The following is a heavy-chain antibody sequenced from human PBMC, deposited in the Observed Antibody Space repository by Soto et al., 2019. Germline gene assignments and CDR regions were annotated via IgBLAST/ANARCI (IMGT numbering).Heavy chain of an antibody. Sequence: QVPLVQSGAEVKKPGASVKVSCKASGYTFTSYAMHWVRQAPGQRLEWMGWINAGNGNTKYSQKFQGRVTITRDTSASTAYMELSSLRSEDTAVYYCARNHYDFWSGYYANWFDPWGQGTLVTVSS. J-gene: IGHJ5*02. CDR3: ARNHYDFWSGYYANWFDP. D-gene: IGHD3-3*01. CDR1: GYTFTSYA. CDR2: INAGNGNT. V-gene: IGHV1-3*01.